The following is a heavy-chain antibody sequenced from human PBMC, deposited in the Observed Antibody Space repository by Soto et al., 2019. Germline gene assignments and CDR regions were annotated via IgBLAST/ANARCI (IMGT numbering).Heavy chain of an antibody. D-gene: IGHD6-19*01. J-gene: IGHJ5*02. Sequence: GWSLRLSCAASGFTFNNYAMHWVRQAPGKGLEWVAIIWYDGSNKYYADSVKGRFTISRDNSKNTLYLQMNSLRAEDTAVYYCATDKTSTSGWSWGQGTLVIVSS. CDR1: GFTFNNYA. CDR3: ATDKTSTSGWS. CDR2: IWYDGSNK. V-gene: IGHV3-33*01.